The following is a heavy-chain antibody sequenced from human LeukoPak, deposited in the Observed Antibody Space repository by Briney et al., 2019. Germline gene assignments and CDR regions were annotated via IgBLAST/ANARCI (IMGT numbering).Heavy chain of an antibody. Sequence: GGSLRLSCAASEFTFNSYSMNWVRQAPGKGLEWVSSISSSSSYIYYADSVKGRFTISRDNAKNSLYLQMNSLRAEDTAVYYCARVPGYSSSWFDYWGQGTLVTVSS. CDR1: EFTFNSYS. CDR3: ARVPGYSSSWFDY. V-gene: IGHV3-21*01. D-gene: IGHD6-13*01. J-gene: IGHJ4*02. CDR2: ISSSSSYI.